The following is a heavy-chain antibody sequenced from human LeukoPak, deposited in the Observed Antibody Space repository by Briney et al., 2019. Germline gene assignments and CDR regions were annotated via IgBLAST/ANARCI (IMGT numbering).Heavy chain of an antibody. CDR3: ARATLDN. Sequence: PGGSLRLSCAASGFTVGSTYISWVRQAPGKGLEWVSVIYSGGGTKYADSVKARFTISRDTSKNTVYLQMNNLRAEDTAVYYCARATLDNWGQGTLVTVSS. CDR1: GFTVGSTY. J-gene: IGHJ4*02. CDR2: IYSGGGT. V-gene: IGHV3-53*01.